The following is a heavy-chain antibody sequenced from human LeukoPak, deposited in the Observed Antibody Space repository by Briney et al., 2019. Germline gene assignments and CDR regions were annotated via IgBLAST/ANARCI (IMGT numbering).Heavy chain of an antibody. J-gene: IGHJ4*02. V-gene: IGHV3-23*01. D-gene: IGHD1-7*01. CDR2: ILGSDSST. CDR3: ARAPYNWNYGADY. Sequence: RPGGSLRLSCAASGFTFSSYGMSWVRQAPGKGLEWVSTILGSDSSTHYADSVKGRFTISRDNSKNTLYLQMNSLRAEDTAFHYCARAPYNWNYGADYWGQGTLVTVSS. CDR1: GFTFSSYG.